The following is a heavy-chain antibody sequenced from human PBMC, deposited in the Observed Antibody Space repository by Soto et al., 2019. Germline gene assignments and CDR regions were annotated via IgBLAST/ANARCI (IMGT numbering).Heavy chain of an antibody. J-gene: IGHJ4*02. CDR2: IKQDGSEK. V-gene: IGHV3-7*01. Sequence: GGSLRLSCAASGFTFSSYWMSWVRQAPGKGLEWVANIKQDGSEKYYVDSVKGRFTISRDNAKNSLYLQMNSLRAEDTAVYYCARDLAAYDFWSGYYWPTFDYWGQGTLVTVSS. D-gene: IGHD3-3*01. CDR1: GFTFSSYW. CDR3: ARDLAAYDFWSGYYWPTFDY.